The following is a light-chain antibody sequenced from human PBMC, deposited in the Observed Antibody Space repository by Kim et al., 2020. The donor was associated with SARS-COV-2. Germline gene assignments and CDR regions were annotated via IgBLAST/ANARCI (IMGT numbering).Light chain of an antibody. V-gene: IGKV4-1*01. Sequence: DIVMTQSPGSLPVSLGERATINCKSSQSVLYSSNNKNYLAWYQQKPGQPPKMLIYWASTRESGVPDRFSGSGSATDFTLTISSLQAEHVALYYCQQYYITPYTFSQGTKLEI. CDR1: QSVLYSSNNKNY. CDR3: QQYYITPYT. CDR2: WAS. J-gene: IGKJ2*01.